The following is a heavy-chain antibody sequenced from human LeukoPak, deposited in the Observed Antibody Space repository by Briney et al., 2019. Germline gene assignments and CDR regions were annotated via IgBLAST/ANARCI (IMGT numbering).Heavy chain of an antibody. CDR2: ISSSSSYI. Sequence: GGSLRLSCVASGFTFRSYWMSWVRQAPGKGLEWVSSISSSSSYIYYADSVKGRFTISRDNAKNSLYLQMNSLRAEDTAVYYCAREKVIYYYYMDVWGKGTTVTISS. D-gene: IGHD3-22*01. CDR3: AREKVIYYYYMDV. V-gene: IGHV3-21*01. CDR1: GFTFRSYW. J-gene: IGHJ6*03.